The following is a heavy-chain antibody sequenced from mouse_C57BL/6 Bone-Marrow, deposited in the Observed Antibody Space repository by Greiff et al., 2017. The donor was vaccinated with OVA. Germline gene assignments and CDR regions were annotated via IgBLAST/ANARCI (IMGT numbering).Heavy chain of an antibody. J-gene: IGHJ3*01. CDR2: IYPGDGDT. CDR3: ARLGLRGFAY. Sequence: VNVVESGPELVKPGASVKISCKASGYAFSSSWMNWVKQRPGKGLEWIGRIYPGDGDTNYNGKFKGKATLTADKSSSTAYMQLRSLTSEDSAVYFCARLGLRGFAYWGQGTLVTVSA. CDR1: GYAFSSSW. V-gene: IGHV1-82*01. D-gene: IGHD2-4*01.